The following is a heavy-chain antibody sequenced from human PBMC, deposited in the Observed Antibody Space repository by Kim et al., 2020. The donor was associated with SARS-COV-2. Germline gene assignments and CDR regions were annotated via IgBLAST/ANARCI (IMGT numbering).Heavy chain of an antibody. D-gene: IGHD1-26*01. J-gene: IGHJ4*02. CDR3: VGASIWELPRPAGDY. Sequence: GGSLRLSCAASGFTFSDYYMSWIRQAPGKGLEWVSYISSSSSYTNYADSVKGRFTISRDNAKNSLYLQMNSLRAEDTAVYYCVGASIWELPRPAGDYWGQGTLVTVSS. CDR2: ISSSSSYT. V-gene: IGHV3-11*03. CDR1: GFTFSDYY.